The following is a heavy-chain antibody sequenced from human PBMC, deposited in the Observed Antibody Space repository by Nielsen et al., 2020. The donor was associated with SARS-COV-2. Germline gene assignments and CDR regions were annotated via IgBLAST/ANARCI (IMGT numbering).Heavy chain of an antibody. Sequence: GESLNTSCAASGFTFSSYAMSWARQAPGKGLEWVSAISGASTYPAESVNGRFTISRDNSKNTLYLHMNSLGAEDTAVYFCAKVGSGYYYSYFDYWGQGTLVTVCS. V-gene: IGHV3-23*01. J-gene: IGHJ4*02. CDR1: GFTFSSYA. CDR3: AKVGSGYYYSYFDY. D-gene: IGHD3-22*01. CDR2: ISGAST.